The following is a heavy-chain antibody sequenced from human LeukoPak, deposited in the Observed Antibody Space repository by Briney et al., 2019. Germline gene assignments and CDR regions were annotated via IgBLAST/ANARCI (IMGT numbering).Heavy chain of an antibody. CDR1: GFTFSSYS. V-gene: IGHV3-48*01. D-gene: IGHD6-19*01. CDR3: ARVLYSSGWYGDHY. J-gene: IGHJ4*02. Sequence: PGGSLRLSCAASGFTFSSYSMNWVRQDPGKGLEWVSYISSSSSTIYYADSVKGRFTVSRDNAKNSLYLQMNSLRAEDTAVYYCARVLYSSGWYGDHYWGQGTLVTVSS. CDR2: ISSSSSTI.